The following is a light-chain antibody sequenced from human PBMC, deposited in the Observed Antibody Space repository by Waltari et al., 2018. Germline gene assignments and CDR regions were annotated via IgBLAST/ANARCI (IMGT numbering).Light chain of an antibody. CDR1: SGHSSNV. Sequence: QLVLTQSPSASASLGASVKLTCTLSSGHSSNVIAWLPQQPEKGPRYLMKVNSDGSHSKGDEISDRFSGSSSGAERYLTISSLQSEDEADYYCQTGGHGTWVFGGGTKLTVL. J-gene: IGLJ3*02. CDR3: QTGGHGTWV. V-gene: IGLV4-69*01. CDR2: VNSDGSH.